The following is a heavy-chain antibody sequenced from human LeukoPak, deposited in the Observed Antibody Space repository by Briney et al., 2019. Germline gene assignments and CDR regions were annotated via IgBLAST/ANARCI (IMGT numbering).Heavy chain of an antibody. Sequence: GGSLRLSCAASGFTFSSYWMSWVRQAPGKGLEWVANIKQDGSEKYYVDSVKGRFTISRDNAKNSLYLQMNSLRAEDAAVYYCARDWAVAGTGYFDYWGQGTLVTVSS. V-gene: IGHV3-7*01. CDR1: GFTFSSYW. CDR2: IKQDGSEK. D-gene: IGHD6-19*01. J-gene: IGHJ4*02. CDR3: ARDWAVAGTGYFDY.